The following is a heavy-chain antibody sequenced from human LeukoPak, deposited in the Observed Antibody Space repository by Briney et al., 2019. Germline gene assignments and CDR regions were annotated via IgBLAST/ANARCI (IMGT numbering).Heavy chain of an antibody. Sequence: GGSLRLSCAASGFTFSSYVMSWVRQAPGKGLEWVSTITSNTDSTYYADSVKGRFTISRDNSKNTLYLQMNSLRAEDTALYYCAKDLGIGGSGFWGQGTLVTVSS. J-gene: IGHJ4*02. CDR3: AKDLGIGGSGF. CDR2: ITSNTDST. CDR1: GFTFSSYV. V-gene: IGHV3-23*01. D-gene: IGHD3-22*01.